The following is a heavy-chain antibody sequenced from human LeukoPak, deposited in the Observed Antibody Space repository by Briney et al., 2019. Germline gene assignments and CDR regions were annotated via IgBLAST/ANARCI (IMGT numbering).Heavy chain of an antibody. CDR2: IYWDDDM. CDR3: AHRARGYRFDS. CDR1: GFSLSTSGVG. V-gene: IGHV2-5*02. J-gene: IGHJ4*02. Sequence: SGPTLVNPTPTLTLTCTFSGFSLSTSGVGLAWIRQPPGKALEWLALIYWDDDMRYSPSLKTRLTITKDTSKNQVVLTMTDMDPVDTATYFCAHRARGYRFDSWGQGTLVTVSS. D-gene: IGHD5-12*01.